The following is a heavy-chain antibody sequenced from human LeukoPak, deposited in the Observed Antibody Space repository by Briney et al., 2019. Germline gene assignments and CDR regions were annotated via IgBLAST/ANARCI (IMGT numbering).Heavy chain of an antibody. D-gene: IGHD1-1*01. CDR3: ARVTGLEDAFDI. Sequence: GGSLRLSCAASGFTFSSYSMNWVRQAPGKGLEWVSSISNSSSYIYYADSVKGRFTISRDNAKNSLYLQMNSLRAEDTAVYYCARVTGLEDAFDIWGQGTMVTVSS. CDR2: ISNSSSYI. CDR1: GFTFSSYS. J-gene: IGHJ3*02. V-gene: IGHV3-21*01.